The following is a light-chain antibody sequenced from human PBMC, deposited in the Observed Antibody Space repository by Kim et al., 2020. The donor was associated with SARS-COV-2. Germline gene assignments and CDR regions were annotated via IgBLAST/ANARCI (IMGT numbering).Light chain of an antibody. Sequence: QSVTISCTGSSSTIDAGYDVHWYQHLPGTAPKLLTFRNNNRPSGVPARFSASKSGTSASLAITGLQAEDEADYSCQSYDSSLSHVVFGGGTQLTVL. CDR3: QSYDSSLSHVV. CDR2: RNN. V-gene: IGLV1-40*01. J-gene: IGLJ7*01. CDR1: SSTIDAGYD.